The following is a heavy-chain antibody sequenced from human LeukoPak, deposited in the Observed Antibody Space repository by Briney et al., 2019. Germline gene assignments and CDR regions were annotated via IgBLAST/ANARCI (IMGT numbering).Heavy chain of an antibody. J-gene: IGHJ3*02. CDR3: AKFLLGGGYSYGADAFDI. CDR1: GFTFSSYG. CDR2: IWYDGSNK. D-gene: IGHD5-18*01. Sequence: PGRSLRLSCAASGFTFSSYGMHWVRRAPGKGLEWVAVIWYDGSNKYYADSVKGRFTISRDNSKNTLYLQMNSLRAEDTAVYYCAKFLLGGGYSYGADAFDIWGQGTMVTVSS. V-gene: IGHV3-33*06.